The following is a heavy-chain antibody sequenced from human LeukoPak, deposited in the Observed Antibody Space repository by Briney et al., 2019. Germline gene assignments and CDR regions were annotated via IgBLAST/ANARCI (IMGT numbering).Heavy chain of an antibody. D-gene: IGHD2-21*02. J-gene: IGHJ5*02. CDR2: TYYRSKWFN. V-gene: IGHV6-1*01. CDR1: GDSVTSNFAT. CDR3: AREVTGGYVRLDP. Sequence: SQTLSLTFALSGDSVTSNFATWTWLRQSPSGGLEWLGSTYYRSKWFNAYTVSVTSRITIKADTSKNQFSLQLSSVTPDDTAVYYCAREVTGGYVRLDPWGQGTLVTVSS.